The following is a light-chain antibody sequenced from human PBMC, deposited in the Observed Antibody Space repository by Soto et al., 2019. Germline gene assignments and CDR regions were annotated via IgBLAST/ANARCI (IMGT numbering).Light chain of an antibody. CDR1: HTIISW. CDR3: QQYNSYSWM. Sequence: DIQMTQSPSTLSGSVGDRVTITCRAIHTIISWLSWYQQKQGKAPKLLIYKASTLKSGVPSRFSGSGSGTEFTLTISSLQPDDFATYYCQQYNSYSWMFGQGTKVDI. V-gene: IGKV1-5*03. J-gene: IGKJ1*01. CDR2: KAS.